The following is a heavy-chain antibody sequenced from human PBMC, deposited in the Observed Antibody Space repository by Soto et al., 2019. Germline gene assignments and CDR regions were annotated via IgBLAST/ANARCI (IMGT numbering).Heavy chain of an antibody. CDR1: GFMFSAYA. V-gene: IGHV3-30-3*01. Sequence: QVQLVESGGGVVQPGASLRLSCTASGFMFSAYAMLWVRQAPGKGLEWVAAMSYDGTNTYYADSVKGRFTISRDNSKNTLFLQMGSLTADESAVYYCARDPSPYTSGWYGVDFWGLGTLVTVSS. CDR2: MSYDGTNT. D-gene: IGHD6-19*01. CDR3: ARDPSPYTSGWYGVDF. J-gene: IGHJ4*01.